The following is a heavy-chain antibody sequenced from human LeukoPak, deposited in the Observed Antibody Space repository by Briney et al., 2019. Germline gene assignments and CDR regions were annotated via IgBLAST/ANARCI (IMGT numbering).Heavy chain of an antibody. Sequence: SETLSLTCTVSGGSISSYYWSWIRQPAGKGLEWIGRIYTSGSTNYNPSLKSRVTTSVDTSKNQFSLKLSSVTAADTAVYYCARDVGVVVVPAAQGFDAFDIWGQGTMVTVSS. J-gene: IGHJ3*02. CDR3: ARDVGVVVVPAAQGFDAFDI. CDR2: IYTSGST. CDR1: GGSISSYY. D-gene: IGHD2-2*01. V-gene: IGHV4-4*07.